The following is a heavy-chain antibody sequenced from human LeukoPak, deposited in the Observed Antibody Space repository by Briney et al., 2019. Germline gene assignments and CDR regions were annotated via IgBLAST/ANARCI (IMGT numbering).Heavy chain of an antibody. J-gene: IGHJ4*02. Sequence: SETLSLTCTVSGGSISSNTYYWSWIRQPPGKGLEWIGSIYYSGSTYYNPSLKSRVTISVDTSKNQFSLKLSSVTAADTAVYYCARGQGATTYWGQGTLVTVSS. CDR3: ARGQGATTY. CDR2: IYYSGST. CDR1: GGSISSNTYY. D-gene: IGHD1-26*01. V-gene: IGHV4-39*07.